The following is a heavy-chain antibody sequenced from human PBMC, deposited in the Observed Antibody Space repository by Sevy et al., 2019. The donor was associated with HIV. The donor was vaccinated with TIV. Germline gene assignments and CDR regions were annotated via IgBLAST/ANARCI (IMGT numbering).Heavy chain of an antibody. J-gene: IGHJ4*02. CDR3: TTESKKRGLSALLDY. V-gene: IGHV3-15*01. Sequence: GGSLRLSCAASGFTFSNAWMSWVRQAPGKGLEWVGRIKSKSGGGTKDYAAPVKGRFTISRDYSKNTLYLQMNSLKTEDTVSYYCTTESKKRGLSALLDYWGQGTLVTVSS. D-gene: IGHD3-10*01. CDR2: IKSKSGGGTK. CDR1: GFTFSNAW.